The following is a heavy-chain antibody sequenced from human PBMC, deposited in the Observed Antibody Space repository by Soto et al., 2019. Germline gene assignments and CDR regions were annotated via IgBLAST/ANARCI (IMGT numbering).Heavy chain of an antibody. V-gene: IGHV2-26*01. J-gene: IGHJ5*02. D-gene: IGHD3-16*01. CDR2: IFSKDER. Sequence: QVTLTESGPVLVKPTETLTLTCSVSGFSLSNVRMGVSWFRQAPGKALEWLAHIFSKDERSYNPSMKNRVTNSKDTRKSQAVLTVSIVGRGDPGTSFCTRIRRPDSYDCGGGYAGATDNLFARWGQGILVTVSS. CDR3: TRIRRPDSYDCGGGYAGATDNLFAR. CDR1: GFSLSNVRMG.